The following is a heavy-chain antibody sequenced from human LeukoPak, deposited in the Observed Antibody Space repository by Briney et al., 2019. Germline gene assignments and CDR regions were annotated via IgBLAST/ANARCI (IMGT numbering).Heavy chain of an antibody. D-gene: IGHD6-13*01. CDR3: ARDPGMYSSSWYDP. V-gene: IGHV3-21*01. CDR2: ISSSSSYI. CDR1: GFTFSSYS. J-gene: IGHJ5*02. Sequence: GGSLRLSCAASGFTFSSYSMNWVRQAPGKGLEWVSSISSSSSYIYYADSVKGRFTISRDNAKNSLYLQMNSLRAEDTAVYYCARDPGMYSSSWYDPWGQGTLVTVSS.